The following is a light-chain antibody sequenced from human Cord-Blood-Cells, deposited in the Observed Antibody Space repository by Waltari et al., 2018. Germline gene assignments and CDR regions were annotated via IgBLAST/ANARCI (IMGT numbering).Light chain of an antibody. Sequence: DIQMTQSPSSLSASVGDRVTITCRASQSISSYLNWYQQKPGKAPKLLIYAASSLQSGVPSRFRGTGSGTDFTLTISSLQPEDFATYYCQQSYSTPRTFGQGTKVESK. J-gene: IGKJ1*01. V-gene: IGKV1-39*01. CDR2: AAS. CDR3: QQSYSTPRT. CDR1: QSISSY.